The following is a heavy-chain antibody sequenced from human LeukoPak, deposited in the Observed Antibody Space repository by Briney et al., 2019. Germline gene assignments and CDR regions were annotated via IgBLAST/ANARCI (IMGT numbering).Heavy chain of an antibody. J-gene: IGHJ4*02. CDR2: ISYDGSNK. CDR1: GFTFSSYG. CDR3: AKARLRYFDAANTDPFDY. V-gene: IGHV3-30*18. D-gene: IGHD3-9*01. Sequence: PGGSLRLSCAASGFTFSSYGMHWVRQAPGKGLEWVAVISYDGSNKYYADSVKGRFTISRDNSKNTLYLQMNSLRAEDTAVYYCAKARLRYFDAANTDPFDYWGQGTLVAVSS.